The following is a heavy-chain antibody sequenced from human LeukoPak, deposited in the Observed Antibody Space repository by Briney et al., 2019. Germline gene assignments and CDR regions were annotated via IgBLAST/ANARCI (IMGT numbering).Heavy chain of an antibody. CDR2: ISGSGGGGST. Sequence: GGSLRLSCAASGFTFSSYAMSWVRQAPGKGLEWVSTISGSGGGGSTYYADSVKGRFTISRDNSKNTLYLQMNSLRADDTAVYYCAKSGYSLYFDYWGQGTLVTVSS. CDR1: GFTFSSYA. J-gene: IGHJ4*02. CDR3: AKSGYSLYFDY. D-gene: IGHD6-13*01. V-gene: IGHV3-23*01.